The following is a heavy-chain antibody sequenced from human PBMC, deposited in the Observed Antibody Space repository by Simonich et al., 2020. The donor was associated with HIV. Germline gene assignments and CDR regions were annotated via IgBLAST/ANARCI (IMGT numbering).Heavy chain of an antibody. CDR1: GYSINSGYY. J-gene: IGHJ1*01. CDR3: ARGYYYDSSGYYQPAEYFQH. V-gene: IGHV4-38-2*01. D-gene: IGHD3-22*01. CDR2: VYHIRSN. Sequence: QVQLQESVPGLVKPSETLSLTCAVSGYSINSGYYWAWIRQTPGKSLEWIGNVYHIRSNSYNPSRKKRGTISVDTAKNQFDMKLSSVTAADTAVYYCARGYYYDSSGYYQPAEYFQHWGQGTLVTVSS.